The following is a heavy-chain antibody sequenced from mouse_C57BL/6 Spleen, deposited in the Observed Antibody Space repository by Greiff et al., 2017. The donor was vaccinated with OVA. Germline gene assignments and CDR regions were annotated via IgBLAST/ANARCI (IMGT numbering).Heavy chain of an antibody. Sequence: VQLKESGAELVRPGASVKLSCTASGFNIKDDYMHWVKQRPEQGLEWIGWIDPENGDTEYASKFQGKATITADTSSNTAYLQLSSLTSEDTAVYYCTKGVYGSSLAWFAYWGQGTLVTVSA. CDR1: GFNIKDDY. D-gene: IGHD1-1*01. V-gene: IGHV14-4*01. CDR2: IDPENGDT. CDR3: TKGVYGSSLAWFAY. J-gene: IGHJ3*01.